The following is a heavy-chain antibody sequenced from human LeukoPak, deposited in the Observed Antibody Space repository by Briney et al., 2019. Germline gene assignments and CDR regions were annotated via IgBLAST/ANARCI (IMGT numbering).Heavy chain of an antibody. CDR3: ARAALEWLSLDY. CDR2: ISSSSSYI. Sequence: GGSLRLSCAASGFTFSSYSMNWVRQAPGKGLEWVSSISSSSSYIYYADSVKGRLTISRDNAKNSLYLQMNSLRAEDTAVYYCARAALEWLSLDYWGQGTLVTGSS. D-gene: IGHD3-3*01. CDR1: GFTFSSYS. J-gene: IGHJ4*02. V-gene: IGHV3-21*01.